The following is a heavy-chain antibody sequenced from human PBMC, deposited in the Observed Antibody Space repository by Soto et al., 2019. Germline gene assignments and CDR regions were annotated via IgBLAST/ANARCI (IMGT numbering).Heavy chain of an antibody. Sequence: SVKVSCKASGFTFTSSAVQWVRQARGQRLKWIGWIVVGSGNTNYAQKFQERVTITRDMSTSTAYMELSSLRSEDTAVYYCAAVGPLFGVVIRSYGMDVWGQGTTVTVSS. CDR3: AAVGPLFGVVIRSYGMDV. CDR2: IVVGSGNT. J-gene: IGHJ6*02. V-gene: IGHV1-58*01. CDR1: GFTFTSSA. D-gene: IGHD3-3*01.